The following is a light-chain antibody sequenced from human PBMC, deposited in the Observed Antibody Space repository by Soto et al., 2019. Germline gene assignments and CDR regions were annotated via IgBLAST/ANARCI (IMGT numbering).Light chain of an antibody. CDR2: GAS. V-gene: IGKV3-20*01. Sequence: EIVLTQSQSSLSLSPGESANVPCRASQSVSSSYLAWYQQKPGQAPRLLIHGASSRATGIPDRFSGSGSGTDFTLTISGLEPEDFAVYYCQDYGTSPPMYTFGQGTKLEIK. CDR3: QDYGTSPPMYT. CDR1: QSVSSSY. J-gene: IGKJ2*01.